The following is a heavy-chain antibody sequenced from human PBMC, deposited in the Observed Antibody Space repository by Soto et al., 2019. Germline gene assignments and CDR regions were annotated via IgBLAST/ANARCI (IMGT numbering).Heavy chain of an antibody. CDR2: IYHSGST. CDR3: ASQGYSSSTDASFPVNGYFEL. CDR1: GGSISSSKW. Sequence: QMQLQESGPGLVKPSGTLSLTCGVSGGSISSSKWWTWVRQPPGKGPEWIGEIYHSGSTNYNPSLTSPVTISLDKSQNQFSLTLPSVTAADTAVYSCASQGYSSSTDASFPVNGYFELWGRGILVTVSS. D-gene: IGHD6-6*01. J-gene: IGHJ2*01. V-gene: IGHV4-4*02.